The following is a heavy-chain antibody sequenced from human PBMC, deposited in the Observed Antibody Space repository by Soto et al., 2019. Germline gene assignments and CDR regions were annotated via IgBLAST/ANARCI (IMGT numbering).Heavy chain of an antibody. CDR1: GYTFTDYG. CDR2: ISAYTGNT. CDR3: ARGPESRSTAYFDY. Sequence: ASVKVSCKASGYTFTDYGITWVRQAPGQGLEWMGWISAYTGNTNYAQKVQGRVTMSTDTSTSTAYLELWSLRSDDTAVYYCARGPESRSTAYFDYWGQGTPVTVSS. J-gene: IGHJ4*02. D-gene: IGHD2-2*01. V-gene: IGHV1-18*01.